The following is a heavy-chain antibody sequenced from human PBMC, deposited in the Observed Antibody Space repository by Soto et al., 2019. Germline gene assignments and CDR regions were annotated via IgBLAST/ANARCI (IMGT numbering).Heavy chain of an antibody. CDR1: GFTFSNAW. CDR3: TTDTRHHHLSSSWSPAFHF. V-gene: IGHV3-15*07. Sequence: EVQLVESGGGLVKPGGSLRLSCAASGFTFSNAWMNWVRQAPGKGLEWVGRIKSKTDGGTTDYAAPVKDRFTISRDDSNNTLYLQMNSLKIEDTVLYYCTTDTRHHHLSSSWSPAFHFWGQGTLVTVSS. D-gene: IGHD6-13*01. J-gene: IGHJ4*02. CDR2: IKSKTDGGTT.